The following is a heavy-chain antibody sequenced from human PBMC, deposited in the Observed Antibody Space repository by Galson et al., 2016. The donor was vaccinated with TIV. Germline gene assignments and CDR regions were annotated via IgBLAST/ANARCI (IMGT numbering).Heavy chain of an antibody. Sequence: SVKVSCKASGDTFNSYGIAWVRQAPGQGLEWMGWLNPNSGNTGYTQKFQGRVTMTRDTSVSTAYMELTNRRPEDTAVYFCAQLVRKGGMTRCYGDHVDYWGQGTLVTVSS. CDR1: GDTFNSYG. CDR3: AQLVRKGGMTRCYGDHVDY. D-gene: IGHD2-15*01. J-gene: IGHJ4*02. V-gene: IGHV1-8*01. CDR2: LNPNSGNT.